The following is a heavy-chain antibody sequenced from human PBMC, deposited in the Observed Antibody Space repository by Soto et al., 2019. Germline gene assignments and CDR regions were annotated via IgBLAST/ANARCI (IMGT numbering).Heavy chain of an antibody. V-gene: IGHV3-23*01. CDR1: GFTFSSYA. J-gene: IGHJ4*02. D-gene: IGHD3-16*02. Sequence: EVQLLESGGGLVQPGGSLRLSCAASGFTFSSYAMSWVRQAPGKGLEWVSAISGSGGSTYYADSVMGRFTISRDNSKNTLYLQMNSLRAEDTAVYYCAKGHSGFGGVIVGDFDYWGQGTLVTVSS. CDR2: ISGSGGST. CDR3: AKGHSGFGGVIVGDFDY.